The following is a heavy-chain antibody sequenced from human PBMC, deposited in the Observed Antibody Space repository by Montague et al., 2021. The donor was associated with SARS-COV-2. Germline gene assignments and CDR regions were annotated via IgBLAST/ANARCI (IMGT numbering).Heavy chain of an antibody. CDR3: AGGGGRLLDSYYYGMDV. D-gene: IGHD3-10*01. V-gene: IGHV4-59*01. CDR1: GGSMINNY. CDR2: IYYTGST. J-gene: IGHJ6*02. Sequence: SETLSLTCSVSGGSMINNYWSWIRQPPGKGLEWMGYIYYTGSTDYNPSLESRATLSIDTSKNEFSLKLTSVTAADTAVYYCAGGGGRLLDSYYYGMDVWGQGTTVTVSS.